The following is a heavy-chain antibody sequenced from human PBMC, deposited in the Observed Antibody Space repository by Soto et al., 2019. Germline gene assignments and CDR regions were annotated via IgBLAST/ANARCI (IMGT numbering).Heavy chain of an antibody. Sequence: SETLSLTGTVSNGSISNFYWNWIRQSAGKGLEWIGRIHGSGSATYNPSLRSRVTMSVDTSKNQFSLKVNSVTGADTAVYYCARSSHKESWFDPWGQGTLVTVSS. D-gene: IGHD6-13*01. CDR3: ARSSHKESWFDP. CDR1: NGSISNFY. CDR2: IHGSGSA. V-gene: IGHV4-4*07. J-gene: IGHJ5*02.